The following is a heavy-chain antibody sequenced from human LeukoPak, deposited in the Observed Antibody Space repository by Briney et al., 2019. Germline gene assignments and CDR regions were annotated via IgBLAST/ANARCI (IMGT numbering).Heavy chain of an antibody. D-gene: IGHD1-26*01. J-gene: IGHJ3*01. CDR2: ISWDSGNM. CDR3: IKDMGFDLLKDAFDV. Sequence: GGSLRLSCAGTGFSLDDYAMHWVRQPPGKGLEWASSISWDSGNMAYADSVKGRFTISRDNPKNSLFLQMNSLRVEDTALYYCIKDMGFDLLKDAFDVWGQGTMVTVSS. V-gene: IGHV3-9*01. CDR1: GFSLDDYA.